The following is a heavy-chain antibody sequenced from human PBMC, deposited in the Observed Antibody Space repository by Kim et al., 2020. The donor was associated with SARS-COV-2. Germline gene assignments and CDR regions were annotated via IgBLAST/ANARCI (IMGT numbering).Heavy chain of an antibody. V-gene: IGHV4-34*01. J-gene: IGHJ6*03. CDR2: INHSGST. Sequence: SETLSLTCAVYGGSFSGYYWSWIRQPPGKGLEWIGEINHSGSTNYNPSLKSRVTISVDTSKNLFSLKLSSVTAADTAVYYCAREFGPYDFWSGYHYYYYYMDVWGKGTTVTVSS. CDR3: AREFGPYDFWSGYHYYYYYMDV. CDR1: GGSFSGYY. D-gene: IGHD3-3*01.